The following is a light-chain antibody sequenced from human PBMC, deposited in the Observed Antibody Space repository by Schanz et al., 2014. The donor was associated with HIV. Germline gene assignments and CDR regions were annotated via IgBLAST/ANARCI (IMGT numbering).Light chain of an antibody. V-gene: IGKV3-15*01. CDR2: GAS. CDR3: QQYNNWPLA. CDR1: QSVASN. J-gene: IGKJ4*01. Sequence: EIVLTQSPATLSLSPGERATLSCRASQSVASNLAWYQQRPGQTPRLLIYGASTRATGIPGRFSGSGSGTEFTLSISSLQSEDFAVYHCQQYNNWPLAFGGGTKVEIK.